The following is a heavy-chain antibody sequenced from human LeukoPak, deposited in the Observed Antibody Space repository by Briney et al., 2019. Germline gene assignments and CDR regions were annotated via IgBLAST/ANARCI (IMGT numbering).Heavy chain of an antibody. CDR1: GFTFTNYA. D-gene: IGHD2-21*02. V-gene: IGHV3-30-3*01. CDR2: ISYDGTNK. CDR3: ARGFVLGAAKNYFDY. Sequence: GGSLRLSCAASGFTFTNYALNWVRQAPGKGLEWVSDISYDGTNKYYADSVKGRFTISRDNSKNTLSLQMNSLRAEDTALYYCARGFVLGAAKNYFDYWGQGALVTVSS. J-gene: IGHJ4*02.